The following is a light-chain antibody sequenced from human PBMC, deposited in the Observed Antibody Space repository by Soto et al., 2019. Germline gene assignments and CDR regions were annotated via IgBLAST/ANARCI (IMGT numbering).Light chain of an antibody. Sequence: DIQMTQSPSSVSASVGDTVTITCRASQAINNWLAWYQQKPGKAPNLLIYAGFTLQSEVPSRFSGSGSGSDFTLTIHSLQPDDFATYYCQQANSFQLTFGGGTKVEFK. CDR3: QQANSFQLT. CDR2: AGF. CDR1: QAINNW. V-gene: IGKV1-12*01. J-gene: IGKJ4*01.